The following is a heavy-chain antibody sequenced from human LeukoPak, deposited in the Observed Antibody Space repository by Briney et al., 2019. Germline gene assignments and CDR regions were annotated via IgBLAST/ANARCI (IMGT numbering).Heavy chain of an antibody. V-gene: IGHV3-21*01. D-gene: IGHD2-2*01. CDR3: AREGTIVVGDAFDI. Sequence: GGSLRLSCAASGSTFSTYSMTWVRQAPGKGLEWVSSISSSSSYIYSADSVKGRFTISRDNAKNSLYLQMNSLRAEDTAVYYCAREGTIVVGDAFDIWGQGILVTVSS. CDR1: GSTFSTYS. J-gene: IGHJ3*02. CDR2: ISSSSSYI.